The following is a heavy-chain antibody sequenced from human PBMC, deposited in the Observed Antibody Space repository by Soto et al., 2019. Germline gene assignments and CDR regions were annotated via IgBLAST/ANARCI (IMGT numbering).Heavy chain of an antibody. J-gene: IGHJ4*02. CDR2: IWYDGSNK. V-gene: IGHV3-33*01. Sequence: QVQLVESGGGVVQPGTSLRLSCAASGFNFGDNAMHWVRQAPGKGLEWVAVIWYDGSNKYYADSGKGRFTISRDNARDTVYLQMNNLRAEDTALYICARGGLSARPDYWGQGTLVTVSS. D-gene: IGHD6-6*01. CDR3: ARGGLSARPDY. CDR1: GFNFGDNA.